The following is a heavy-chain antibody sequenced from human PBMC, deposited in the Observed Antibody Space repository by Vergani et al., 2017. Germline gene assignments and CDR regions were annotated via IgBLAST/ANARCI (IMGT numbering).Heavy chain of an antibody. CDR3: VRVKGSNWNDHLYDI. CDR2: IRNKANDYTT. CDR1: GFIFSDHY. D-gene: IGHD1-1*01. V-gene: IGHV3-72*01. J-gene: IGHJ3*02. Sequence: EVQVVESGGGLVQPGGSLRISCAASGFIFSDHYMDWVRQAPGKGLEWVGRIRNKANDYTTQYAASVKGRFTISRDDSKSYLYLQMNSLQTEDTALYYCVRVKGSNWNDHLYDIWGQGTLVTVSS.